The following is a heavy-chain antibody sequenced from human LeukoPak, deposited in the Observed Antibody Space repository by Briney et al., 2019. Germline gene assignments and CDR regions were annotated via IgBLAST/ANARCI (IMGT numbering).Heavy chain of an antibody. D-gene: IGHD2-2*02. CDR3: ARMDCSSTSCYIDY. Sequence: ASVKVSCKASGYTFTGYYMHWVRQAPGQGLEWMGWINPNSGGTNYAQKFQGRVTMTRDTSISTAYMELSRLRSDDTAVYYCARMDCSSTSCYIDYWGQGTLVTVSS. J-gene: IGHJ4*02. V-gene: IGHV1-2*02. CDR1: GYTFTGYY. CDR2: INPNSGGT.